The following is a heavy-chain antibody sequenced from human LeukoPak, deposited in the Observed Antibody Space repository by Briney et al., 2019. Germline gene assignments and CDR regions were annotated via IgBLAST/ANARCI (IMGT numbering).Heavy chain of an antibody. CDR1: GYTFTSYY. V-gene: IGHV1-46*01. D-gene: IGHD3-10*01. CDR3: ARVRTGGDAFDI. J-gene: IGHJ3*02. Sequence: ASVKVSCKASGYTFTSYYMHWVRQAPGQGLEWMGIINPSGGSTSYAQKFQGRVTMARDTSTSTVYMELSSLRSEDTAVYYCARVRTGGDAFDIWGQGTMVTVSS. CDR2: INPSGGST.